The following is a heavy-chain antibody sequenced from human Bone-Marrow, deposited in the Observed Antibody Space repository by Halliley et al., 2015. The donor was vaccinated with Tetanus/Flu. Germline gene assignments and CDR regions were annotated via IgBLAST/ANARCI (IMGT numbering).Heavy chain of an antibody. CDR1: GFTLSSYA. Sequence: CAASGFTLSSYAMTWVRQAPGKGLEWVPGISGSGGDTYYADAVKGRFTISRDNSKSTLYLQMNSLRGEDTAVYFCAKSLVPGSGYEAIPDYWGQGTLVTVSS. CDR2: ISGSGGDT. D-gene: IGHD3-3*01. J-gene: IGHJ4*02. CDR3: AKSLVPGSGYEAIPDY. V-gene: IGHV3-23*01.